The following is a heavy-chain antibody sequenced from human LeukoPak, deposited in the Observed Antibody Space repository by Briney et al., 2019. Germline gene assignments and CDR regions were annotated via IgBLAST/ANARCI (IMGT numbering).Heavy chain of an antibody. D-gene: IGHD6-6*01. CDR2: INHVGST. Sequence: SETLFLSCAVYGGSFSGYYWSWIRQPPGKGLEWMGEINHVGSTNSNPSLESRVTISVDTPKNQFTLKLTSVTAADTAVYYCARRVAVRPRYYFDYWGQGALATVSS. CDR1: GGSFSGYY. CDR3: ARRVAVRPRYYFDY. V-gene: IGHV4-34*01. J-gene: IGHJ4*02.